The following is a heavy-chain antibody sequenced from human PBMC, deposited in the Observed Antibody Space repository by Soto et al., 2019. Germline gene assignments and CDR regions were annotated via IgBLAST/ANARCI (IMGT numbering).Heavy chain of an antibody. V-gene: IGHV4-4*02. CDR2: IHLGGTT. J-gene: IGHJ5*02. CDR3: ARGDTWRLDL. Sequence: QVQLQESGPGLVKPSGTLSLTCAVSGDSITSSAWWSCVRQPPGKGLEWIGEIHLGGTTNYNPSLKSRVTISVDKSKNQSSLILNSVTAAATAIYYCARGDTWRLDLWGQGPLVTVSS. D-gene: IGHD5-18*01. CDR1: GDSITSSAW.